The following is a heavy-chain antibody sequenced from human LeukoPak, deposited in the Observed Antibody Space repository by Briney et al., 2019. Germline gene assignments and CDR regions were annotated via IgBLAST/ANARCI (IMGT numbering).Heavy chain of an antibody. CDR3: VQELNPWELLYYFDY. J-gene: IGHJ4*02. CDR2: ISYDGSDQ. Sequence: PGRSLRLSCAASGFTFSNYGMHWVRQGPGKGLEWVAVISYDGSDQNYADSVKGRFTISRDDSKSTLYLQMNSLRVEDTAIYYCVQELNPWELLYYFDYWGQGALVTVSS. CDR1: GFTFSNYG. V-gene: IGHV3-30*18. D-gene: IGHD1-26*01.